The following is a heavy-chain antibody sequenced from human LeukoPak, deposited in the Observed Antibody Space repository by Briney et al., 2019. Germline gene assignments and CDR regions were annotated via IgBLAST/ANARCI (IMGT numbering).Heavy chain of an antibody. CDR1: GFTFDDYA. Sequence: GGSLRLSCAASGFTFDDYAMHWVRQAPGKGLEWVSLISWEGGSTYYADSVKGRFTISRDNSKNSLYLQMNSLRAEDTALYYCAKGGYDPDYYFDYWGQGTLVTVSS. V-gene: IGHV3-43D*03. CDR3: AKGGYDPDYYFDY. CDR2: ISWEGGST. J-gene: IGHJ4*02. D-gene: IGHD3-16*01.